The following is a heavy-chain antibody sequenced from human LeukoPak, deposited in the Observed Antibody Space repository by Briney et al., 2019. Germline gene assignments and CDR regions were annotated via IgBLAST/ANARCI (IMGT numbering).Heavy chain of an antibody. V-gene: IGHV4-34*01. CDR1: IDSSSNCH. CDR3: ARGQGATVPQVGKNWFDP. J-gene: IGHJ5*02. Sequence: SETLSLTCAVYIDSSSNCHWNWIRQTPAKGMEWIGEVNESGGTNISPSLRSRVILSVDTSKNQFSLKLISVTVADTAIYYCARGQGATVPQVGKNWFDPWGQGTRVIVSS. D-gene: IGHD1-26*01. CDR2: VNESGGT.